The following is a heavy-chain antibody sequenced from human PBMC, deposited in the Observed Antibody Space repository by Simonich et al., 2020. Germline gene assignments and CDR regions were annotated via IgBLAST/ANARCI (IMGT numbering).Heavy chain of an antibody. CDR3: ARDGLGTAYYYYMDV. CDR1: GFTFSSYW. J-gene: IGHJ6*03. V-gene: IGHV3-7*01. Sequence: EVQLVESGGGLVQPGGSLRLSCAASGFTFSSYWMSWVRQAPGKGLEWVANIKQDGSEKYYEDSVKGRFTISRDNAKNSLYLQMNSLRAEDTAVYYCARDGLGTAYYYYMDVWGKGTTVTVSS. CDR2: IKQDGSEK. D-gene: IGHD7-27*01.